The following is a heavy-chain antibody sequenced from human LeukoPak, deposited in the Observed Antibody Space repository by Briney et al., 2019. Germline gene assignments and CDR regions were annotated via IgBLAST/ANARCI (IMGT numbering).Heavy chain of an antibody. CDR3: ARDSADNDY. CDR1: GFTFSPYW. V-gene: IGHV3-7*01. CDR2: IKQDGSEK. J-gene: IGHJ4*02. D-gene: IGHD2-2*01. Sequence: PGGSLRLSCAASGFTFSPYWMSWVRQAPGKGLEWVANIKQDGSEKYYVDSVKGRFTISRDNAKNSLYLQMNSLRAEDTAMYYCARDSADNDYWGQGTLVTVSS.